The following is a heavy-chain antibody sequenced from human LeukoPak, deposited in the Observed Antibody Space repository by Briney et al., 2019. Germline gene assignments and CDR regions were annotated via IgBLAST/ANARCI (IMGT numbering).Heavy chain of an antibody. CDR3: ASEGGDYDWFDP. Sequence: RRSLRLSCAASGFTFSSYGMHWVRQAPGKGLEWVAVISYDGSNKYYADSVKGRFTISRDNSKNTLYLQMNSLRAEDTAVYYCASEGGDYDWFDPWGQGTLVTVSS. D-gene: IGHD4-17*01. CDR2: ISYDGSNK. CDR1: GFTFSSYG. V-gene: IGHV3-30*03. J-gene: IGHJ5*02.